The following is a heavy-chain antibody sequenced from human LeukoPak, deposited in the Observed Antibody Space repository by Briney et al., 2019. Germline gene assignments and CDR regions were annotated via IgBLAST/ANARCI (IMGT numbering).Heavy chain of an antibody. D-gene: IGHD3-10*01. V-gene: IGHV1-18*01. Sequence: ASVKVSCKASGYTFISYGMSWVRQAPGQGLEWMGWISTNNGKTNYAQKFQDRVTMTTDTSTSTASMELRSLRSDDTAVYYCAKDQGYYGSGSYKEYFQHCGQGTLVTVSS. J-gene: IGHJ1*01. CDR2: ISTNNGKT. CDR3: AKDQGYYGSGSYKEYFQH. CDR1: GYTFISYG.